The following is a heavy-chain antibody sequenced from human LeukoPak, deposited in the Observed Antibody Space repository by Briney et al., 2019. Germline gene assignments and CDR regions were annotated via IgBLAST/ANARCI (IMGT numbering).Heavy chain of an antibody. J-gene: IGHJ6*03. V-gene: IGHV4-34*01. CDR1: GGSFSGYY. D-gene: IGHD3-10*01. CDR2: INHSGST. CDR3: ARVWYYGSGSYYNVPYYYYYMDV. Sequence: SETLSLTCAVYGGSFSGYYWSWIRQPPGKGLEWIGEINHSGSTNYNPSLKSRVTISVDTSKNQFSLKLSSVTAADTAVYYCARVWYYGSGSYYNVPYYYYYMDVWGKGTTVTVSS.